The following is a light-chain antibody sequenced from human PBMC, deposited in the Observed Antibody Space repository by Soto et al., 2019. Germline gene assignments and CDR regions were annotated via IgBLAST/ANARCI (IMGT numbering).Light chain of an antibody. Sequence: PVLTQSPSASASLGASVKLTCTLSSGLSSYAIAWHQQQPEKGPRYLMKLNSDGSHSKGDGIPDRFSGSSSGPERYLTISSLQSEDEADYYCQTWGPGVQEVFGGGTKLTVL. V-gene: IGLV4-69*01. CDR2: LNSDGSH. CDR1: SGLSSYA. J-gene: IGLJ2*01. CDR3: QTWGPGVQEV.